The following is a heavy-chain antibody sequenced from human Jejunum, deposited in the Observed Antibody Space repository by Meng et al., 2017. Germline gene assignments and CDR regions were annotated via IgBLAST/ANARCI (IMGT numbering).Heavy chain of an antibody. D-gene: IGHD4-17*01. Sequence: SGPTLVKPTQTLTLTCTLSGFSLSTNGMRVSWIRQPPGKALEWLARIDWDDDEFYCTSLKTRLTISKDTSKNQVVLTMTNMDPVDTATYYCARDYGDYPYCFDHWGQGTLVTVSS. CDR1: GFSLSTNGMR. J-gene: IGHJ4*02. CDR2: IDWDDDE. V-gene: IGHV2-70*04. CDR3: ARDYGDYPYCFDH.